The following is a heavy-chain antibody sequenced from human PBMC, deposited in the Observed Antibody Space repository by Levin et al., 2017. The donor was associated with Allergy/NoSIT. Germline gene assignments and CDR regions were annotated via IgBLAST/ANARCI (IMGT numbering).Heavy chain of an antibody. D-gene: IGHD5-12*01. CDR2: INPNSGGT. CDR3: ARGYSGYDVAFDI. J-gene: IGHJ3*02. V-gene: IGHV1-2*02. Sequence: GGSLRLSCKASGYTFTGYYMHWVRQAPGQGLEWMGWINPNSGGTNYAQKFQGRVTMTRDTSISTAYMELSRLRSDDKAVYYCARGYSGYDVAFDIWGQGTMVTVSS. CDR1: GYTFTGYY.